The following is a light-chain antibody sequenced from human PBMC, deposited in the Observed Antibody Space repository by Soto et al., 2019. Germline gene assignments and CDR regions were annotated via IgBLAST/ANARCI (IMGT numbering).Light chain of an antibody. CDR3: QQYKIYPWT. V-gene: IGKV1-5*03. J-gene: IGKJ1*01. CDR1: QSISSL. Sequence: DIQMTQAPSTLSASVGDRVTITCRASQSISSLLAWYQQKPGTAPTLLMSKASTLESGVPSRFSGSGSGTEFTLTSGSLQPDDVRTYYCQQYKIYPWTFGQGTKVEIK. CDR2: KAS.